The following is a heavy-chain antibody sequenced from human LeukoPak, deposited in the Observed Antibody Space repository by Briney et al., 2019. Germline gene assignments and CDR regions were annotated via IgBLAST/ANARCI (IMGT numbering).Heavy chain of an antibody. J-gene: IGHJ6*04. CDR2: IYHSGST. D-gene: IGHD3-9*01. CDR1: GGSISSYY. V-gene: IGHV4-38-2*02. Sequence: PSETLSLTCTVSGGSISSYYWGWIRQPPGKGLEWIGTIYHSGSTYYNPSLKSRVTISLDTSKNQFSLKLSSVTAADAAVYYCARVRMTGTLDVWGKGTTVTVSS. CDR3: ARVRMTGTLDV.